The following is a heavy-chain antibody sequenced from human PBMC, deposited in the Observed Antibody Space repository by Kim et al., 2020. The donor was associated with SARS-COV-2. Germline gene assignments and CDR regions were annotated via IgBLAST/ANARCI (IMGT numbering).Heavy chain of an antibody. CDR1: GYTFTSYA. Sequence: ASVKVSCKASGYTFTSYAMNWVRQAPGQGLEWMGWINTNTGNPTYAQGFTGRFVFSLDTSVSTAYLQISSLKAEDTAVYYCARPGGDYGDYVHYYYGMDVWGQGTTGTGSA. V-gene: IGHV7-4-1*02. CDR2: INTNTGNP. D-gene: IGHD4-17*01. CDR3: ARPGGDYGDYVHYYYGMDV. J-gene: IGHJ6*01.